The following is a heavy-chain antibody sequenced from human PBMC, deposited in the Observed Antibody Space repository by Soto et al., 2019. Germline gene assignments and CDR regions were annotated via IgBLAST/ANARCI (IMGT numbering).Heavy chain of an antibody. D-gene: IGHD2-21*02. CDR3: AKVSAGDRYYFDY. CDR2: ISGSGGGT. CDR1: GFTFSSYA. Sequence: EVRLLESGGGLVQPGGSLRLSCAASGFTFSSYAMSWVRQAPGKGLEWGSVISGSGGGTYYADSVKGRFTISRDNSKNTLYLQMNSLRAEDTAVYYCAKVSAGDRYYFDYWGQGTLVTVSS. J-gene: IGHJ4*02. V-gene: IGHV3-23*01.